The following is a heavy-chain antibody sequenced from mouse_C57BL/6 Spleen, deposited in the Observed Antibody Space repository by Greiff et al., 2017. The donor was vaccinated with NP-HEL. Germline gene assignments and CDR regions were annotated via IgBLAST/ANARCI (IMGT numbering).Heavy chain of an antibody. CDR1: GYTFTSYW. D-gene: IGHD1-1*01. Sequence: QVQLQQSGAELVKPGASVKLSCKASGYTFTSYWMHWVKQRPGQGLEWIGMIHPNSGSTNYNEKFKSKATLTVDKSSSTAYMQLSSLTSEDSAVYYCARRGYGSSHWYFDVWGTGTTVTASS. J-gene: IGHJ1*03. V-gene: IGHV1-64*01. CDR2: IHPNSGST. CDR3: ARRGYGSSHWYFDV.